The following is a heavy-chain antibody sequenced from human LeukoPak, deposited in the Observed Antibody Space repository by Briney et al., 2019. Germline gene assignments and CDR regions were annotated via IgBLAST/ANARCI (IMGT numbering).Heavy chain of an antibody. J-gene: IGHJ4*02. CDR3: ASCNTNYYDSSN. V-gene: IGHV1-69*06. CDR2: IIPIFGTA. D-gene: IGHD3-22*01. Sequence: SVKVSCKASGYTFTSYGISWVRQAPGQGLEWMGGIIPIFGTANYAQKFQGRVTITADKSTSTAYMELSSLRSEDTAVYYCASCNTNYYDSSNWGQGTLVTVSS. CDR1: GYTFTSYG.